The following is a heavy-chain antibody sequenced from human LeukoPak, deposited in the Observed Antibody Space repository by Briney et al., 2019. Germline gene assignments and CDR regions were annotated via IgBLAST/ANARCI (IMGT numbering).Heavy chain of an antibody. CDR1: GFTFSSYA. CDR2: ISYSGGST. V-gene: IGHV3-23*01. D-gene: IGHD5-18*01. CDR3: AKNQILGSRAYSYGLFDY. Sequence: GGSLRLSCAASGFTFSSYAMSWVRQAPGKGLEWVSAISYSGGSTYYADSVKGRFTISRDNSKNTLYLQMNSLRAEATEVYYCAKNQILGSRAYSYGLFDYWGQGTLVTVSS. J-gene: IGHJ4*02.